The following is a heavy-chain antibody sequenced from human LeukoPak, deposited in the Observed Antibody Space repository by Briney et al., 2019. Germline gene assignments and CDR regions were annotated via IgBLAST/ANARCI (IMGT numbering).Heavy chain of an antibody. D-gene: IGHD2-2*01. Sequence: PSESLSLTCAVYGGSFSDYFWGWIRQPPGKGLEWSGEINHSGGTYYNPSLKSRVTISVDTSKNQFSLNLSSVTAADTAVYYCARDVVVVPAAIHYGMDVWGQGTTVTVSS. V-gene: IGHV4-34*01. CDR3: ARDVVVVPAAIHYGMDV. J-gene: IGHJ6*02. CDR2: INHSGGT. CDR1: GGSFSDYF.